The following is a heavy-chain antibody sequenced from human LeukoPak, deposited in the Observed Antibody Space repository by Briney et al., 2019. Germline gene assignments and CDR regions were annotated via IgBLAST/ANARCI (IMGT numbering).Heavy chain of an antibody. Sequence: GGSLRLSCAASGFTFSTYGMHWVRQAPGKGLEWVAVASSDGDTTYYADSVKGRFTISRDNSRNTLYLQMNSLRAEDTAVYYCAKEGSTTFREDFDCWGQGTLVIVSS. CDR1: GFTFSTYG. D-gene: IGHD3-16*01. J-gene: IGHJ4*02. V-gene: IGHV3-30*18. CDR3: AKEGSTTFREDFDC. CDR2: ASSDGDTT.